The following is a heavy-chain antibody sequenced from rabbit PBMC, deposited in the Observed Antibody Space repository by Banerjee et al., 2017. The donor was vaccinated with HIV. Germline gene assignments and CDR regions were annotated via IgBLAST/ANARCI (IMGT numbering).Heavy chain of an antibody. J-gene: IGHJ4*01. V-gene: IGHV1S40*01. Sequence: QSLEESGGDLVKPGASLTLTCTASGFSFSTSYYICWVRQAPGKGLEWIACIYAGSSGSTYYASWAKGRFTISKTSSTTVTLQMTSLTAADTATYFCARDLAGVVGWNLNLWGPGTLVTVS. D-gene: IGHD4-1*01. CDR3: ARDLAGVVGWNLNL. CDR2: IYAGSSGST. CDR1: GFSFSTSYY.